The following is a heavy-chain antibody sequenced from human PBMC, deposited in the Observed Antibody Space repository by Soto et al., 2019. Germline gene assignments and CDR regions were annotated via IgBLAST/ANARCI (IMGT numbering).Heavy chain of an antibody. D-gene: IGHD6-13*01. CDR1: GGTFSSYA. V-gene: IGHV1-69*13. CDR3: ARPRIAAAGTEVLDI. CDR2: IIPIFGTA. Sequence: GASVKVSCKASGGTFSSYAISWVRQAPGQGLEWMGGIIPIFGTANYAQKFQGRVTITADESTSTAYMELSSLRSEDTAVYYCARPRIAAAGTEVLDIWGQGTMVTVSS. J-gene: IGHJ3*02.